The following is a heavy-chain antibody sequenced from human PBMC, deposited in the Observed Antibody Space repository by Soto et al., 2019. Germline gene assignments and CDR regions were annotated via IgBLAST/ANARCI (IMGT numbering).Heavy chain of an antibody. CDR1: GASLSGYY. D-gene: IGHD3-9*01. J-gene: IGHJ4*02. V-gene: IGHV4-59*01. Sequence: SETLSLTCTVSGASLSGYYWAWIRQPPGKGLGWIGNIFYTGSTDYNPSLKSRITMSLDTSRSHFSLKIRSVTTADTAVYYCARVDWGSFDYWGQGTLVTV. CDR3: ARVDWGSFDY. CDR2: IFYTGST.